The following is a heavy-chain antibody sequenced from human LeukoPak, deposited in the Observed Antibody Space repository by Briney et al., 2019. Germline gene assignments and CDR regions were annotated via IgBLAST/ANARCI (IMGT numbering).Heavy chain of an antibody. CDR3: AKDERGYYDSSGFFGAIDY. CDR2: IWYDGSNK. Sequence: GGSLRLSCAASGFTFNRYAVHWVRQAPGKGLEWVAFIWYDGSNKYYADSVKGRFTVSRDNSKNTLYLQMNSLRAEDTAVYYCAKDERGYYDSSGFFGAIDYWGQGSLVSVSS. CDR1: GFTFNRYA. V-gene: IGHV3-30*02. J-gene: IGHJ4*02. D-gene: IGHD3-22*01.